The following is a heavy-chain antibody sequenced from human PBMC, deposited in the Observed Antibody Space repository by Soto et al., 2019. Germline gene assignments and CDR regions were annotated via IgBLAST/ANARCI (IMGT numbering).Heavy chain of an antibody. CDR2: VYFSGST. D-gene: IGHD6-19*01. CDR3: ARQEAVPGTPFDS. V-gene: IGHV4-59*01. Sequence: QVHLQESGPGLVKPSGTLSLTCTVSGGSINGYYWNWIRQPPGKGLEWLGYVYFSGSTHYNPSLKTRLTISVDTSKKQLSLKLSSVTAADTAVYFCARQEAVPGTPFDSWGQGTLVSVSS. CDR1: GGSINGYY. J-gene: IGHJ4*02.